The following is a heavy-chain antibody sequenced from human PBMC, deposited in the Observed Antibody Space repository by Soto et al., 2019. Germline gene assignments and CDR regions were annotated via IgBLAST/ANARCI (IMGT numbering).Heavy chain of an antibody. CDR1: GGSISSGGYY. V-gene: IGHV4-31*03. CDR2: TYYSGNT. Sequence: QVQLQESGPGLVKPSQTLSLTCTVSGGSISSGGYYWNWIRQHPGKGLEWIGYTYYSGNTYYNPSLKSRVTMSVDTSKNQFSLRLSSVTAADTAVYYCARDPHYTDSSSYYGSSGNFDSWGQGILVTVAS. CDR3: ARDPHYTDSSSYYGSSGNFDS. J-gene: IGHJ4*02. D-gene: IGHD3-22*01.